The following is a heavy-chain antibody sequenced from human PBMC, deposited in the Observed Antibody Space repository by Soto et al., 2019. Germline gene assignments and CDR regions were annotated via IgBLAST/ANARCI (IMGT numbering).Heavy chain of an antibody. CDR2: IYSSGST. CDR1: GFTVRSSY. V-gene: IGHV3-53*01. D-gene: IGHD3-22*01. J-gene: IGHJ4*02. Sequence: EVQLVESGGGLIQPGGSLRLSCAASGFTVRSSYMSWVRQAPGKGLEWFSVIYSSGSTYYVDSLKGRFTISRDNNKNTLFLQMISLRGEDTAVYYCARAGGDSSGYFDYWGQGTLVTVSS. CDR3: ARAGGDSSGYFDY.